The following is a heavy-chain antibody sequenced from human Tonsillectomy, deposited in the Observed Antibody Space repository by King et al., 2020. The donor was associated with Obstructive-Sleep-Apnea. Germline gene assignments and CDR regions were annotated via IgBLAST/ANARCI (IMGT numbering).Heavy chain of an antibody. D-gene: IGHD1-1*01. V-gene: IGHV3-49*03. CDR3: TRENWNRSFDP. CDR2: IRSKAYGGTA. J-gene: IGHJ5*02. Sequence: VQLVESGGGLVQPGRSLRLFCTASGFTFGDYAISWFRQAPGKGLEWVGFIRSKAYGGTAEYAASVKGRFTISRDDSESIASLQMNSLKTEDTAVYYCTRENWNRSFDPWGQGTLVTVSS. CDR1: GFTFGDYA.